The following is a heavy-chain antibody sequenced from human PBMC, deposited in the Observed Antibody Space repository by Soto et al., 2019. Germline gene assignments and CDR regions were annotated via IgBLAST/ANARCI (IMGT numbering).Heavy chain of an antibody. D-gene: IGHD3-16*01. CDR2: MNPGSGDT. J-gene: IGHJ5*02. V-gene: IGHV1-8*01. CDR1: GSNFTTKD. CDR3: ARMETFGSLNWFDP. Sequence: DSVMFSCQASGSNFTTKDVSWVRQTTGQGLEWMGWMNPGSGDTGYAQKFQGRVTMTRDISIATAYMELSSLRSDDTAIYYCARMETFGSLNWFDPWGQGTLVTVSS.